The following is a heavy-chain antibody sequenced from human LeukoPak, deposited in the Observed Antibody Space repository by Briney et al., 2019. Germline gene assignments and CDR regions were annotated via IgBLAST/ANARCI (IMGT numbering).Heavy chain of an antibody. Sequence: HPGGSLTLSRAASGFTVSSNYMSWVRHAPGKALEGVSDNYRGGSTYYADSVKGRFPISRDNSKNTLYLQMNSLRAEDTAVYYCARDMYSSSSMNYYYYYYMDVWGKGTTVTVSS. V-gene: IGHV3-53*01. CDR2: NYRGGST. CDR3: ARDMYSSSSMNYYYYYYMDV. CDR1: GFTVSSNY. D-gene: IGHD6-6*01. J-gene: IGHJ6*03.